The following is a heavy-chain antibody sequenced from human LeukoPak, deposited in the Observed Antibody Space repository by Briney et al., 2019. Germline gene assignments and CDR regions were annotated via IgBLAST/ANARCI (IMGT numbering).Heavy chain of an antibody. D-gene: IGHD2-2*01. J-gene: IGHJ6*02. CDR2: ISYDGSNK. CDR1: GFTFSSYA. CDR3: ARDLDVVVPAALEYYYGMDV. V-gene: IGHV3-30-3*01. Sequence: GGSLRLSCAASGFTFSSYAMHWARQAPGKGLVWVAVISYDGSNKYYADSVKGRFTISRDNSKNTLYLQMNSLRAEDTAVYYCARDLDVVVPAALEYYYGMDVWGQGTTVTVSS.